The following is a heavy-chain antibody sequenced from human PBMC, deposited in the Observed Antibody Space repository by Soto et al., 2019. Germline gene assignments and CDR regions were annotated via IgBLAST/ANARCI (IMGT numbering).Heavy chain of an antibody. V-gene: IGHV1-18*04. D-gene: IGHD6-19*01. CDR3: ARVDSSGWQDKYYFDY. J-gene: IGHJ4*02. Sequence: GASVKVPCKASGYTFTSYGISWVRQAPGQGLEWMGWISAYNGNTNDAQKLQGRVTMTTDTSTSTAYMELRSLRSDDTAVYYCARVDSSGWQDKYYFDYWGQGTLVTVSS. CDR1: GYTFTSYG. CDR2: ISAYNGNT.